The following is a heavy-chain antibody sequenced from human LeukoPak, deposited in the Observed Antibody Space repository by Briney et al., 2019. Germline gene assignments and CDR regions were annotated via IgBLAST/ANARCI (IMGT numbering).Heavy chain of an antibody. CDR3: AKLNYYDSSGYYGEDLVRAFDI. Sequence: SSVKVSCKASVCTFSSYAISWVRQAPGHGLEWMGRIIPILGMANYTQKFQGRVTITADNSTSTAYMELSSLRSEDTAVYYCAKLNYYDSSGYYGEDLVRAFDIWGQGTMVTVSS. V-gene: IGHV1-69*04. J-gene: IGHJ3*02. CDR1: VCTFSSYA. CDR2: IIPILGMA. D-gene: IGHD3-22*01.